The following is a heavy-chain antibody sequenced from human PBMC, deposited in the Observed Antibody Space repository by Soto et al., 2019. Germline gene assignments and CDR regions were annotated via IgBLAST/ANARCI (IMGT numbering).Heavy chain of an antibody. Sequence: ASVKVSFKASGYTFTGYYMHWLRQAPGQGLEWMGWINPNSGGTNYAQKFQGRVTMTRDTSISTAYMELSRLRSDDTAVYYCARVLRYCSGGSCYSHYYYYGMDVWGQGTTVTVSS. D-gene: IGHD2-15*01. CDR2: INPNSGGT. V-gene: IGHV1-2*02. J-gene: IGHJ6*02. CDR3: ARVLRYCSGGSCYSHYYYYGMDV. CDR1: GYTFTGYY.